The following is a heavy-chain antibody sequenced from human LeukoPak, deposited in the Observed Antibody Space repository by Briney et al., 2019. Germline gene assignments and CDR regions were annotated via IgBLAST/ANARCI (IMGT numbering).Heavy chain of an antibody. V-gene: IGHV4-30-4*01. D-gene: IGHD2-2*01. CDR1: GGSISSGDYY. CDR3: ARDSAYCSSTSCSYFDY. J-gene: IGHJ4*02. Sequence: SETLSLTCTVSGGSISSGDYYWSWIRQPPGKGLEWTGYIYYSGSTYYNPSLKSRVTISVDTSKNQFSLKLSSVTAADTAVYYCARDSAYCSSTSCSYFDYWGQGTLVTVSS. CDR2: IYYSGST.